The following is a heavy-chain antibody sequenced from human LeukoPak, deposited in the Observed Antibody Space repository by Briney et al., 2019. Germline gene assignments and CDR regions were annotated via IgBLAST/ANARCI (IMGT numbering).Heavy chain of an antibody. CDR2: LSDSGITI. J-gene: IGHJ5*02. V-gene: IGHV3-48*02. D-gene: IGHD3-10*01. CDR3: ARDRAPMGRNWFDP. Sequence: PGGSLRLSCAASGFTFSSYGMNWVRQAPGKGLEWVSYLSDSGITIHYADSVKGRFAISRDNANNSLYLQMNSLRDEDTAVYYCARDRAPMGRNWFDPWGQGTLVTVSS. CDR1: GFTFSSYG.